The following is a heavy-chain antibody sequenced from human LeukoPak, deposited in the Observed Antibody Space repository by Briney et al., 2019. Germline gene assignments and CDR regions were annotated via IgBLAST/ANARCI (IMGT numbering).Heavy chain of an antibody. V-gene: IGHV4-34*01. CDR1: NGSFSGHY. Sequence: SETLSLTCAVYNGSFSGHYWSWIRQPPGKGLEWIGEINHNGRTTYNPSLKSRVTISVDTSKNQFSLRVTSVTAEDTAVYYCTRHEEYSYGRVNYWGQGTLVTVSS. CDR3: TRHEEYSYGRVNY. D-gene: IGHD5-18*01. J-gene: IGHJ4*02. CDR2: INHNGRT.